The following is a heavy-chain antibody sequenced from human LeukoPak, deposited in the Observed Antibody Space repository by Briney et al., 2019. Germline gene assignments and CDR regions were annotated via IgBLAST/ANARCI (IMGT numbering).Heavy chain of an antibody. V-gene: IGHV4-38-2*01. CDR3: ARHRIPTRIAAAGSNWFDP. D-gene: IGHD6-13*01. CDR1: GYSISSGYY. Sequence: SETMSLTCAVSGYSISSGYYWGWIRQPPGKGLEWIGRIYHSGSTYYNPSLKSRVTISVDTSKNQFSLKLSSVTAADTAVYYCARHRIPTRIAAAGSNWFDPWGQGTLVTVSS. CDR2: IYHSGST. J-gene: IGHJ5*02.